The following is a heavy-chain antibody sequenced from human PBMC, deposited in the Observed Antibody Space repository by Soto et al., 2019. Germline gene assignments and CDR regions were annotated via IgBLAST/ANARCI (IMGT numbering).Heavy chain of an antibody. CDR1: GGSISSSSYY. J-gene: IGHJ1*01. V-gene: IGHV4-39*01. Sequence: SETLSLTCAVSGGSISSSSYYWDWIRQPPGKGLEWIGTIYYSGTSNYNPSLRGRVAIVVDTSKNEFSLRLTSATAADTAVYYCTRHAIGVVVPAAIRNWGQGSLVTVSS. CDR3: TRHAIGVVVPAAIRN. CDR2: IYYSGTS. D-gene: IGHD2-15*01.